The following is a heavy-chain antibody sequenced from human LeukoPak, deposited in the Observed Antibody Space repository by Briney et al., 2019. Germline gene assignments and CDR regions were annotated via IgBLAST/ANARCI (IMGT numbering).Heavy chain of an antibody. CDR3: ARDMAAAGTWGYYYYYMDV. Sequence: ASVKLSCNASGPTFSSYAISWVRQAPGQGLECMGGIIPIFGTANYAQKFQGRVTITTDESTSTAYMELSRLRSEDTAVYYCARDMAAAGTWGYYYYYMDVWGKGTTVTVSS. J-gene: IGHJ6*03. CDR1: GPTFSSYA. D-gene: IGHD6-13*01. V-gene: IGHV1-69*05. CDR2: IIPIFGTA.